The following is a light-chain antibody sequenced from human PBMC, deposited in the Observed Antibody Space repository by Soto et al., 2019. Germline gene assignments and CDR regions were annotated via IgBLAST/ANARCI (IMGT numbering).Light chain of an antibody. V-gene: IGKV2-28*01. CDR1: QSLLHSNGYNY. CDR3: MQGTHWPIT. CDR2: LGS. Sequence: DIVMTQSPLSLPVTPGEPASISCRSSQSLLHSNGYNYLDRYLQKPGQSPQLLIYLGSNRASGVPDRFSGSGSGTDFALKISRVEAEDVGVYYCMQGTHWPITFGQGRRLEIK. J-gene: IGKJ5*01.